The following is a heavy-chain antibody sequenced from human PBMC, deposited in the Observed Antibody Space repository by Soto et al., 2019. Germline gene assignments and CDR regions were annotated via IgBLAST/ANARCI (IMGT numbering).Heavy chain of an antibody. CDR3: ARDASRRAAPGTDPMQRRGGMNNWFDP. D-gene: IGHD6-13*01. CDR2: ITAYNGNT. CDR1: GYTFTSYG. V-gene: IGHV1-18*04. Sequence: QVQLVQSGAEVKKPGASVKVSCKASGYTFTSYGISWVRQAPGQGLEWMGWITAYNGNTNYAQKPQGRVTQTPDTSTSTAYMELRSLGSDDTAVYYCARDASRRAAPGTDPMQRRGGMNNWFDPWGQGTLVTVSS. J-gene: IGHJ5*02.